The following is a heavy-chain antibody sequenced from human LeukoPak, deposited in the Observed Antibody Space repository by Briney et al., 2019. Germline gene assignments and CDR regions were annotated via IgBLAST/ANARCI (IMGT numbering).Heavy chain of an antibody. V-gene: IGHV4-39*01. J-gene: IGHJ2*01. CDR1: GGSISSSSYY. CDR2: IYYSGST. D-gene: IGHD6-6*01. CDR3: ARPGPIAARRGYWYFDL. Sequence: PSETLSLTCTVSGGSISSSSYYWGWIRQPPGKGLEWIGSIYYSGSTYYNPSLKSRVTISVDTSKNQFSLKLSSVTAADTAVYYCARPGPIAARRGYWYFDLWGRGTLVTVSS.